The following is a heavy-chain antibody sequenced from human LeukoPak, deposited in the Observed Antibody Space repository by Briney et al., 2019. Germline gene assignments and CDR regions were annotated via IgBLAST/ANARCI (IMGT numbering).Heavy chain of an antibody. J-gene: IGHJ3*02. V-gene: IGHV3-21*01. CDR2: ISSSSSYI. CDR3: AREGRDCSGGSCYSADAFDI. CDR1: GFTFSSYE. D-gene: IGHD2-15*01. Sequence: GGSLRLSCAASGFTFSSYEMNWVRQAPGKGLEWVSSISSSSSYIYYADSVKGRFTISRDNAKNSLYLQMNSLRAEDTAVYYCAREGRDCSGGSCYSADAFDIWGQGTMVTVSS.